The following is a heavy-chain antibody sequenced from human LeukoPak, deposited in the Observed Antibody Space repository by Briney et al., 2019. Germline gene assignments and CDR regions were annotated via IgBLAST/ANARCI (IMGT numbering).Heavy chain of an antibody. V-gene: IGHV1-69*01. Sequence: SVKVPCKASGGTFSSYAISWVRQAPGQGLEWMGGIIPIFGTANYAQKFQGRVTITADESTSTAYMELSSLRSEDTAVYYCARDLGYCSSTSCYGYYYGMDVWGKGTTVTVSS. J-gene: IGHJ6*04. CDR2: IIPIFGTA. CDR3: ARDLGYCSSTSCYGYYYGMDV. CDR1: GGTFSSYA. D-gene: IGHD2-2*01.